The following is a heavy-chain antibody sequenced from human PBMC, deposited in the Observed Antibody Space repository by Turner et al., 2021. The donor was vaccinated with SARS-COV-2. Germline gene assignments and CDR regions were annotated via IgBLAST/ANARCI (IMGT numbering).Heavy chain of an antibody. V-gene: IGHV3-23*01. CDR1: GFIFSNYA. CDR2: IFSDGDST. CDR3: AKTRGPVAFHPDS. D-gene: IGHD2-2*01. J-gene: IGHJ4*02. Sequence: EVQVLESGGTLVQPGGSLRLSCAVSGFIFSNYAMTWVRQAPGRGLEWVFSIFSDGDSTYYADSVKGRFTISRDDSKNTVSLQMNSLRAEDTALYYCAKTRGPVAFHPDSWGQGTLVTVSS.